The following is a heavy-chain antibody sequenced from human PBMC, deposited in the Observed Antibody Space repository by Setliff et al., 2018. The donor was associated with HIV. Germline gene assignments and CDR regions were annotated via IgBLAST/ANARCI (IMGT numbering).Heavy chain of an antibody. V-gene: IGHV4-59*01. J-gene: IGHJ3*02. D-gene: IGHD5-12*01. Sequence: PSETLSLTCTVSDGSFSSDYWTWIRQTPGKGLEWIGYIYYSGGTKYNPSLTSRVTISVDTSKNHFSLKLTSVTAADTAVYYCARAEMATIVAFDIWGQGTMVTVSS. CDR2: IYYSGGT. CDR3: ARAEMATIVAFDI. CDR1: DGSFSSDY.